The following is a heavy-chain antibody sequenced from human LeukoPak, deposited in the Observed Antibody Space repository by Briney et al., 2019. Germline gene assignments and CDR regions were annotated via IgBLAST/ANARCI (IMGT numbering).Heavy chain of an antibody. CDR2: ISSSSSYI. J-gene: IGHJ4*02. Sequence: PGGSLRLSCAASGFTFSSYAMSWVRQAPGKGLEWVSSISSSSSYIYYADSVKGRFTISRDNAKNSLYLQMNSLRAEDTAVYYCARDRSPVTTSLFDYWGQGTLVTVSS. CDR3: ARDRSPVTTSLFDY. V-gene: IGHV3-21*01. D-gene: IGHD4-11*01. CDR1: GFTFSSYA.